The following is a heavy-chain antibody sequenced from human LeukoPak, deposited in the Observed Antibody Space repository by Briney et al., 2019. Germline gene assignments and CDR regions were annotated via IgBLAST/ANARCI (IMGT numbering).Heavy chain of an antibody. CDR1: GGSFSGYY. CDR2: INHSGST. V-gene: IGHV4-34*01. Sequence: PSETLSLTCAVYGGSFSGYYWSWIRQPPRKGLEWVGEINHSGSTNYNPSLKSRVTISVDTSKNQFSLKLSSVTAADTAVYYCARGLGYCSSTSCYSYYYYGMDVWGQGTTVTVSS. D-gene: IGHD2-2*01. CDR3: ARGLGYCSSTSCYSYYYYGMDV. J-gene: IGHJ6*02.